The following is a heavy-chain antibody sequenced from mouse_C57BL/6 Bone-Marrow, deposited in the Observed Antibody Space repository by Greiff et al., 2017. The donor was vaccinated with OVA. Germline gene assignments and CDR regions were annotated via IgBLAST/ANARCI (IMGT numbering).Heavy chain of an antibody. J-gene: IGHJ2*01. CDR3: ARTHYYGSSSYYFYY. V-gene: IGHV1-18*01. CDR1: GYTFTDYN. CDR2: INPNNGGT. D-gene: IGHD1-1*01. Sequence: DVKLQESGPELVKPGASVKIPCKASGYTFTDYNMDWVKQSHGKSLEWIGDINPNNGGTIYNQKFKGKATLTVDKSSSTAYMELRSLTSEDTAVYYCARTHYYGSSSYYFYYWGQGTTLTVSS.